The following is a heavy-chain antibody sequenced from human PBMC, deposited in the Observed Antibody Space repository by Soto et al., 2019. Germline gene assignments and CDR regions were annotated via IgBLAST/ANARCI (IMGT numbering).Heavy chain of an antibody. Sequence: VGSLRLSCAASGFTVSGNDMNWVRQAPGKGLEWVSVVDGGGSTHYTDSVKGRFTISRDNSKNTLYLQMNSLRVEDTAVYYCARDQFYGSASSKSIYQYYYGMDVWGQGTTVTVSS. CDR1: GFTVSGND. D-gene: IGHD3-10*01. CDR2: VDGGGST. CDR3: ARDQFYGSASSKSIYQYYYGMDV. V-gene: IGHV3-53*01. J-gene: IGHJ6*02.